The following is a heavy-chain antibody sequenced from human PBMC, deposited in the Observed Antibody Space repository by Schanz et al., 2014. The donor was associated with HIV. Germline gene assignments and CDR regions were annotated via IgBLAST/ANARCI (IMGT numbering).Heavy chain of an antibody. CDR3: ARDLPNPYFDFSGPAGDY. CDR2: ISFDGSNK. Sequence: QVQLVESGGGLVKPGESLRLSCAGSGLTFSGYSMNWVRQAPGKGLEWVAIISFDGSNKYYADSVKGRFTISRDNSKNTLYLQMNSLRVEDTAVYYCARDLPNPYFDFSGPAGDYWGQGALVTVSS. V-gene: IGHV3-30-3*01. J-gene: IGHJ4*02. D-gene: IGHD3-22*01. CDR1: GLTFSGYS.